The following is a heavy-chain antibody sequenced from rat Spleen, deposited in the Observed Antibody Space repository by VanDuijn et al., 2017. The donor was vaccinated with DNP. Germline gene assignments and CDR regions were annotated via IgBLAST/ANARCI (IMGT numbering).Heavy chain of an antibody. V-gene: IGHV3-1*01. CDR2: INYSGST. J-gene: IGHJ1*01. Sequence: EVQLQESGPGLVKPSQSLSLTCSVTGFSITSNYWGWIRKFPGNKMEWIGHINYSGSTSYNPSLKSRISISRDTSKNQFFLQLNSVTTDDTATYYCARAYYDGTYYPNWYFDFWGPGTTVTVSS. D-gene: IGHD1-12*02. CDR1: GFSITSNY. CDR3: ARAYYDGTYYPNWYFDF.